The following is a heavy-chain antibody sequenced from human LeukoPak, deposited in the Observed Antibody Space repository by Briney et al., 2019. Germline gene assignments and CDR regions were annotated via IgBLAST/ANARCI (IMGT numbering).Heavy chain of an antibody. J-gene: IGHJ5*02. V-gene: IGHV4-34*01. CDR3: ARGYQLLWGGWFDP. Sequence: SETLSLTCAVYGGSFSGYYWSWIRQPPGKGLEWIGEINHSGTTNYNPSLKSQVTMSVDTSKNQFSLKLNSVTAADTAVYYCARGYQLLWGGWFDPWGQGTLVTVSS. D-gene: IGHD2-2*01. CDR2: INHSGTT. CDR1: GGSFSGYY.